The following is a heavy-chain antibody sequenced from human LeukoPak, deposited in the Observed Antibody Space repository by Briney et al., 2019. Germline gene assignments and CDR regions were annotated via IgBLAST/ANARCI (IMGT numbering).Heavy chain of an antibody. J-gene: IGHJ5*01. CDR1: GFAFSFYA. Sequence: PGGSLRLSCAASGFAFSFYAMSWLRQPPGKGLEWVSTINANSGTTSYAASVRGRFTISRDNSKNTLYLHLSTLRAEDTAIYYCAKPISGGLAVTADWFDPWGQGTLVVVSS. CDR2: INANSGTT. CDR3: AKPISGGLAVTADWFDP. D-gene: IGHD6-19*01. V-gene: IGHV3-23*01.